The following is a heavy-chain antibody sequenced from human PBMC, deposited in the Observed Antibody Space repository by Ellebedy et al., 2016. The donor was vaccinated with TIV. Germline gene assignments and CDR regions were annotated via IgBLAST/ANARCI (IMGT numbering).Heavy chain of an antibody. CDR2: INPNRGVT. CDR1: GYTFTDYH. V-gene: IGHV1-2*02. D-gene: IGHD6-19*01. J-gene: IGHJ4*02. CDR3: AKVGSSGWAFFDS. Sequence: AASVKVSCKASGYTFTDYHIHWVRQAPGQGLEWMGWINPNRGVTTYAQKFQGRVAMTRDTPISTAIMKLSGLRSDDTAVYYCAKVGSSGWAFFDSWGQGTLVTVS.